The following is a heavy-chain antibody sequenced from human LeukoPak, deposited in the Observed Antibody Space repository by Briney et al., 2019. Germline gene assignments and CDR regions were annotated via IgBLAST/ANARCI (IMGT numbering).Heavy chain of an antibody. Sequence: GGSLRLSCAASGFTFSNYHMAWVRQAPGKGLEWVANIKGDESARHQADSVKGRFTISRDNTQNSVYLQMNNLRGDDTAVYYCARDVVGSLDYWGQGTLVTVSS. D-gene: IGHD1-26*01. CDR2: IKGDESAR. V-gene: IGHV3-7*01. CDR1: GFTFSNYH. J-gene: IGHJ4*02. CDR3: ARDVVGSLDY.